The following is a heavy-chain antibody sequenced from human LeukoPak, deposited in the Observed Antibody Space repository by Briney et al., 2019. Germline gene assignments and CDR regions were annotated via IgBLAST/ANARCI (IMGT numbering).Heavy chain of an antibody. V-gene: IGHV3-23*01. Sequence: PGGSLRLSCAASGFTFSSYAMSWVRQAPGKGLEWVSAISGSGGSTYYADSVKGRFTISRDNAKNSLYLQMNSLRAEDTAVYYCARDGAAAYYMDVWGKGTTVTVSS. CDR1: GFTFSSYA. D-gene: IGHD6-13*01. J-gene: IGHJ6*03. CDR2: ISGSGGST. CDR3: ARDGAAAYYMDV.